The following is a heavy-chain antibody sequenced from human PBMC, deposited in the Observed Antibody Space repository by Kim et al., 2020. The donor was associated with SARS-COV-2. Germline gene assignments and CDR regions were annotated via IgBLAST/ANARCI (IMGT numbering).Heavy chain of an antibody. Sequence: GGSLRLSCAASGFTFSSYSMNWVRQAPGKGLEWVSSISSSSSYIYYADSVKGRFTISRDNAKNSLYLQMNSLRAEDTAVYYCARDRFGVAASYFDYWGQGTLVTVSS. V-gene: IGHV3-21*01. D-gene: IGHD3-10*01. CDR2: ISSSSSYI. CDR3: ARDRFGVAASYFDY. CDR1: GFTFSSYS. J-gene: IGHJ4*02.